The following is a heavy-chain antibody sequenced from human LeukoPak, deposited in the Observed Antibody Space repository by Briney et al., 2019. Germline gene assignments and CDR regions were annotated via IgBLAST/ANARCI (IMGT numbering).Heavy chain of an antibody. CDR1: GGSISSYY. CDR2: VSYRGST. CDR3: ARSSSGSYYND. V-gene: IGHV4-59*08. Sequence: PSETLSLTCTVTGGSISSYYWNWIRQPPGKGLEWIGYVSYRGSTDYKSSLKSRVTISGDTSKNQFSLKLTPVTAADTAVYYCARSSSGSYYNDWGQGTLVTVSS. J-gene: IGHJ4*02. D-gene: IGHD1-26*01.